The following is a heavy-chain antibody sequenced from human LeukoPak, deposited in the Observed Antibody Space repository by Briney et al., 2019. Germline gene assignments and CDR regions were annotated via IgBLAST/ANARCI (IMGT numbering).Heavy chain of an antibody. V-gene: IGHV3-21*04. Sequence: PGGSLRLSCAASGFTFSSYSMNWVRQAPGKGLEWVSSISSSSSYIYYADSVKGRFTISRDNSKNTLYLQMNSLRAEDTAVYYCAKGYYGSGDDAFDIWGQGTMVTVSS. J-gene: IGHJ3*02. D-gene: IGHD3-10*01. CDR2: ISSSSSYI. CDR1: GFTFSSYS. CDR3: AKGYYGSGDDAFDI.